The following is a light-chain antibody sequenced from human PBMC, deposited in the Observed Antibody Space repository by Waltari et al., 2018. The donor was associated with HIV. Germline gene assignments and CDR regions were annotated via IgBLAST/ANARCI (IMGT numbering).Light chain of an antibody. CDR3: SSYTTSSTVV. CDR1: SSDVGGYDY. CDR2: DVT. V-gene: IGLV2-14*01. Sequence: QSALTQPASVSGSPGQSITISCTGTSSDVGGYDYVSWYQQHPGKAPKLIIYDVTNRPSGVSNRFSGSKSGNTASLTISGLQAEDEADYYGSSYTTSSTVVFGGGTKLTVL. J-gene: IGLJ2*01.